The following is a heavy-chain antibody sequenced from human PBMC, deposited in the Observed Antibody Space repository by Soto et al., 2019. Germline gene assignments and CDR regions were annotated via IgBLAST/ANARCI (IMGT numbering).Heavy chain of an antibody. J-gene: IGHJ4*02. CDR2: ISGTGGST. D-gene: IGHD4-17*01. Sequence: EVQLLESGGGLVRPGGSLRLSCAASGFTFTSYAMTWVRQAPGKGLEWVSGISGTGGSTYYADYVKGRFTISRDKSKNTLYLHVNSLRAEDTAVYYCARGSAYSDYDLEYWGQGTLVTVSS. CDR3: ARGSAYSDYDLEY. V-gene: IGHV3-23*01. CDR1: GFTFTSYA.